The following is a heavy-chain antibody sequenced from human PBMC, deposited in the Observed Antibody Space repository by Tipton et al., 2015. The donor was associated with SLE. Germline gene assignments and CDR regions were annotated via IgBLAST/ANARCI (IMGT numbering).Heavy chain of an antibody. CDR2: IFYSGST. D-gene: IGHD3-22*01. CDR1: GGSISNSSYY. CDR3: ASDGDDSSGAFDI. Sequence: TLSLTCTVSGGSISNSSYYWGWIRQPPGKGLESIGNIFYSGSTYYNPSLKSRVTISVDTSKNQFSLKLSSVTAADTAVYYCASDGDDSSGAFDIGGQGTMVTVSS. V-gene: IGHV4-39*07. J-gene: IGHJ3*02.